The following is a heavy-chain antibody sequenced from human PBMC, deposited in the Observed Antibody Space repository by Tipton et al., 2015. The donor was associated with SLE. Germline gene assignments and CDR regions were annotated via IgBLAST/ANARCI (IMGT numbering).Heavy chain of an antibody. CDR1: GGSFSDYY. CDR2: INHTGGT. J-gene: IGHJ4*01. D-gene: IGHD1-26*01. V-gene: IGHV4-34*01. Sequence: TLSLTCAVYGGSFSDYYWSWIRQTPGEGLEWIGEINHTGGTNYNPSLESRVTMSVDTSKNQFSLKLSSVTAADTAMYYCVRERKYVVRFRELVAPDLWSQGT. CDR3: VRERKYVVRFRELVAPDL.